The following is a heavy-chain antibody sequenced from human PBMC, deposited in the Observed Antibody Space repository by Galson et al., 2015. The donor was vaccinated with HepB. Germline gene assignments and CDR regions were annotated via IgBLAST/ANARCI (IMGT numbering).Heavy chain of an antibody. CDR3: ARAGDTGSVEY. J-gene: IGHJ4*02. CDR2: TNEDGRET. D-gene: IGHD1-1*01. V-gene: IGHV3-7*03. CDR1: GFTFTNYW. Sequence: SLRLSCAVSGFTFTNYWMSWVRQSPGKRLEWVANTNEDGRETYYVDSVKGRFTIYRDNARNSLYLQMSSLRHEDTAVYYCARAGDTGSVEYWGQGIQVTVSS.